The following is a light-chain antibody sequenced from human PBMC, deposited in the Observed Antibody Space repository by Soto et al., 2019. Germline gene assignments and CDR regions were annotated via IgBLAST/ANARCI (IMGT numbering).Light chain of an antibody. V-gene: IGLV2-14*03. CDR2: DVS. Sequence: QSVLTQPASVSGSPGQSITISCTGTSSDVGGYNYVSWYQHHPGKAPKLMIYDVSNRPSGVSNRFSGSKSGNTASLTISGIQAEDEADYYCSSYTSSSTLVFGAGTKLTVL. CDR1: SSDVGGYNY. CDR3: SSYTSSSTLV. J-gene: IGLJ1*01.